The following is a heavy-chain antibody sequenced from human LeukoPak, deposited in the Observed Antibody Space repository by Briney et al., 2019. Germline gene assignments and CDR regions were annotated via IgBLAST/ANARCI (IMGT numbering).Heavy chain of an antibody. V-gene: IGHV3-23*01. J-gene: IGHJ5*02. CDR1: GFTFSSYA. D-gene: IGHD6-6*01. Sequence: PGGSLRLSCAASGFTFSSYAMSWVRQAPGKGLEWVSVISGSGGSTYYADSVKGRFTISRDNSKNTLYLQMNSLRFEDTAVYYCAKDLKWGEQSSSSAESWGQGTLVTVSS. CDR2: ISGSGGST. CDR3: AKDLKWGEQSSSSAES.